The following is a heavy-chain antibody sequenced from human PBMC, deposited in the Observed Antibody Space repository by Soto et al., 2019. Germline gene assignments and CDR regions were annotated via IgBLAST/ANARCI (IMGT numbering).Heavy chain of an antibody. D-gene: IGHD3-16*01. V-gene: IGHV6-1*01. CDR2: TYYRSKWYN. J-gene: IGHJ4*02. CDR3: AGEFPYYESSDSYFDY. CDR1: GDSVSGNSAA. Sequence: TLSLTCAISGDSVSGNSAAWNWIRQSPSRGLEWLGRTYYRSKWYNDYAVSVKSRITVTPDTSKNQFSLHLNSVAPEDTAVYYCAGEFPYYESSDSYFDYWGQGALVTVSS.